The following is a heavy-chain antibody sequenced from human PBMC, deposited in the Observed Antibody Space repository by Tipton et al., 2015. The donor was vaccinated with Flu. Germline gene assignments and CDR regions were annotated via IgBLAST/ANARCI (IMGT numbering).Heavy chain of an antibody. CDR3: ARGFIRLCDY. J-gene: IGHJ4*02. V-gene: IGHV3-48*03. CDR1: GFTFDDYA. CDR2: ISSSGGSK. D-gene: IGHD3-16*01. Sequence: SLRLSCAASGFTFDDYAMNWVRQAPGKGLEWVSYISSSGGSKYYADFVKGRFTISRGNAKNSLYLHMNRLRAEDTAVYYCARGFIRLCDYWGQGTLVTVSS.